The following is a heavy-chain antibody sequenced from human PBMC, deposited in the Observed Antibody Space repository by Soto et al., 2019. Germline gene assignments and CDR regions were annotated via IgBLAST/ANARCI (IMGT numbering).Heavy chain of an antibody. Sequence: QVQLQQWGAGLLKPSETLSLTCAVYGGSFSGYYWSWIRQPPGKGLEWIGEINHSGSTNYNPSLKSRVTVAVDTSKNQFSLNRSSVTAADTAVYYCARGRRITILGVVTPQYANWFDPWGQGTLVTVSS. CDR2: INHSGST. CDR1: GGSFSGYY. V-gene: IGHV4-34*01. CDR3: ARGRRITILGVVTPQYANWFDP. D-gene: IGHD3-3*01. J-gene: IGHJ5*02.